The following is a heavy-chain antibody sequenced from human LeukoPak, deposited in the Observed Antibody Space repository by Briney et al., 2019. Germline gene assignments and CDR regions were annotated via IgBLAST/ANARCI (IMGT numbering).Heavy chain of an antibody. D-gene: IGHD3-22*01. CDR3: ARGRGASGYYDSSGRSFDY. V-gene: IGHV4-34*01. Sequence: SETLSLTCTVSGGSISSYYWSWIRQPPGKGLEWIGEINHSGSTNYNPSLKSRVTISVDTSKNQFSLKLSSVTAADTAVYYCARGRGASGYYDSSGRSFDYWGQGTLVTVSS. CDR1: GGSISSYY. CDR2: INHSGST. J-gene: IGHJ4*02.